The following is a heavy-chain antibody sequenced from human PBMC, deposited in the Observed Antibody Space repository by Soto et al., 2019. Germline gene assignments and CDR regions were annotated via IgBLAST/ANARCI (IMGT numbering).Heavy chain of an antibody. CDR2: ISSSSSYI. D-gene: IGHD3-10*01. V-gene: IGHV3-21*01. CDR3: AREFTMVRGVIGY. Sequence: GGSLRLSCAASGFTFSSYIMNWVRQAPGKGLEWVSSISSSSSYIYYADSVKGRFTISRDNAKNSLYLQMNSLRAEDTAVYYCAREFTMVRGVIGYWGQGTLVTVSS. J-gene: IGHJ4*02. CDR1: GFTFSSYI.